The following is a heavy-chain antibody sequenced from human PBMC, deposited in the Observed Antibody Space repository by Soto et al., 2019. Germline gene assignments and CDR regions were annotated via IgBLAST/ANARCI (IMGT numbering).Heavy chain of an antibody. CDR2: VKDGGHT. V-gene: IGHV4-34*01. J-gene: IGHJ4*02. CDR3: ARRPERFVATH. Sequence: QVQLQQWGAGLLKPSETLSLNCAVTGGSLSGYYWSWIRQPPGKGLEWIGEVKDGGHTNYSPSLRGRVTLASDTAKNRLSLRLNSLIAADTGVYYCARRPERFVATHWDQGSLVTVSS. CDR1: GGSLSGYY. D-gene: IGHD5-12*01.